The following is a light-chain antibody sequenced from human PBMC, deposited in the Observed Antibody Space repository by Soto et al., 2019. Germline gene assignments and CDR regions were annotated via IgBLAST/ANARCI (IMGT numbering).Light chain of an antibody. CDR2: AAS. CDR1: RGISSW. CDR3: QQANSFPLT. V-gene: IGKV1-12*01. Sequence: DIQMTQSPSSVSASVGDRVTITCRASRGISSWLAWYQQKPGKAPNLLIFAASSLQSGVPLRFSGSGSGTDFTLTISSLQPEDFATYYCQQANSFPLTFGGGTKVDIK. J-gene: IGKJ4*01.